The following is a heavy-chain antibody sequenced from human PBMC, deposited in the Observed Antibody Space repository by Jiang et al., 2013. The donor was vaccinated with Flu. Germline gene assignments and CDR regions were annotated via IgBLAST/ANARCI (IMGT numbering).Heavy chain of an antibody. J-gene: IGHJ5*02. Sequence: GAEVKKPGASVKVSCKASGYTFTSYDINWVRQATGQGLEWMGWMNPNSGNTGYAQKFQGRVTMTRNTSISTAYMELSSLRSEDTAVYYCARGLGHTVTIFGVVIIRINWFDPWGQGTLVTV. V-gene: IGHV1-8*01. CDR2: MNPNSGNT. D-gene: IGHD3-3*01. CDR1: GYTFTSYD. CDR3: ARGLGHTVTIFGVVIIRINWFDP.